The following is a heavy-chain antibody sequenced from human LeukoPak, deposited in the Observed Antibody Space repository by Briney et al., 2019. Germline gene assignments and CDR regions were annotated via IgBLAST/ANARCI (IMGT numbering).Heavy chain of an antibody. CDR1: GFTFNNYW. D-gene: IGHD6-19*01. V-gene: IGHV3-7*01. Sequence: GGSLRLSCAASGFTFNNYWMSWVRQAPGKGLEWVANIKQDGGEKYYVDSLKGRFTISRDNAKNSLFLQMNSLRAEDTAVYYCTRGGDLSTVAGALDYWGQGTLVTVSS. J-gene: IGHJ4*02. CDR3: TRGGDLSTVAGALDY. CDR2: IKQDGGEK.